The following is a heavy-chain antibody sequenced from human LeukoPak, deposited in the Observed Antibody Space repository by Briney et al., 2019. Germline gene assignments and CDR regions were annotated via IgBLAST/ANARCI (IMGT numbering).Heavy chain of an antibody. Sequence: ASVKVSCKASGYTFISYSISWVRQAPGQGLEWMGWISAYNGNTNYAQKLQGRVTMTTDTSTSTAYMELRSLRSDDTAVYYCATPPRGYSSAFDIWGQGTMVTVSS. CDR2: ISAYNGNT. J-gene: IGHJ3*02. CDR3: ATPPRGYSSAFDI. CDR1: GYTFISYS. V-gene: IGHV1-18*01. D-gene: IGHD5-18*01.